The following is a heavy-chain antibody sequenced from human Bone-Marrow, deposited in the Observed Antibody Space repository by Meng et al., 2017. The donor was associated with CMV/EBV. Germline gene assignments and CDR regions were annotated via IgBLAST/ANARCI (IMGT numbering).Heavy chain of an antibody. CDR1: GFTFSSYA. D-gene: IGHD2-21*01. J-gene: IGHJ3*02. V-gene: IGHV3-23*01. CDR3: ATHIVVVIATHDAFDI. CDR2: ISGSGGST. Sequence: GESLKISCAASGFTFSSYAMHWVRQAPGKGLEWVSAISGSGGSTYYADSVKGRFTISRDNSKNTLYLQMNSLRTEDTAVYYCATHIVVVIATHDAFDIWGQGTMVTVSS.